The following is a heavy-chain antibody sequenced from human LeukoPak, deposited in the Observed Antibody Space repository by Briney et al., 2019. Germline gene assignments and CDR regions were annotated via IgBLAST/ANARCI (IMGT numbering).Heavy chain of an antibody. CDR3: ARVQYSSSWYYYYGMDV. J-gene: IGHJ6*02. D-gene: IGHD6-13*01. CDR1: GFTASSNY. Sequence: PGGSLRLSCAASGFTASSNYMSWVRQAPGKGLEWVSVIYSGGSTYYADSVKGRFTISRDNSKNTLYLQMNSLRAEDTAVYYCARVQYSSSWYYYYGMDVWGQGTTVTVSS. V-gene: IGHV3-53*01. CDR2: IYSGGST.